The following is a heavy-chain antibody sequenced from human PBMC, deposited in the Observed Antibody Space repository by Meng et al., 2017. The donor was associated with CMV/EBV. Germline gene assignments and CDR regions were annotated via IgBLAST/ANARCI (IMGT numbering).Heavy chain of an antibody. Sequence: GESLKISCAASGFTFSSYSINWVRQAPGKGLEWVSSISSSSSYIYYADSVKGRFTISRDNAKNSLYLQMNSLRAEDTAVYYCARVNQGIGYWGQGTLVTVSS. V-gene: IGHV3-21*01. J-gene: IGHJ4*02. D-gene: IGHD1-14*01. CDR2: ISSSSSYI. CDR1: GFTFSSYS. CDR3: ARVNQGIGY.